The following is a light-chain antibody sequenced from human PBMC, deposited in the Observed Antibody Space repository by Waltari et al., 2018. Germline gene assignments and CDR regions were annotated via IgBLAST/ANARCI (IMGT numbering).Light chain of an antibody. J-gene: IGKJ4*01. CDR1: QSVSSSY. V-gene: IGKV3-20*01. CDR3: QQYGSSPQGLT. CDR2: AAS. Sequence: EIVLTQSPGTLSLSPGEIATPSCRASQSVSSSYLAWYQQKPGQAPRLLIYAASSRATGIPDRFSGSGSWTDFTLTISRLEPEDFAVYYCQQYGSSPQGLTFGGGTKVEIK.